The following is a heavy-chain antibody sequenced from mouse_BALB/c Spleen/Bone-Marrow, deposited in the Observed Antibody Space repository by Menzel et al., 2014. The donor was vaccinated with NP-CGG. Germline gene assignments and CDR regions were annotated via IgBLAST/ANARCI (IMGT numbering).Heavy chain of an antibody. CDR1: GFSFNSYG. D-gene: IGHD2-4*01. V-gene: IGHV5-9-2*01. CDR2: ISGGGSYT. CDR3: ARHAYYDQTEVSFVY. J-gene: IGHJ3*01. Sequence: EVMLVESGGGLVKSGGSLKLSCAASGFSFNSYGMSWVRQTPEKRLEWVATISGGGSYTFYPDSVKGRFTISRDNAKNSLYLQLSSLRSEDTALYYGARHAYYDQTEVSFVYWGQGTLVTVSA.